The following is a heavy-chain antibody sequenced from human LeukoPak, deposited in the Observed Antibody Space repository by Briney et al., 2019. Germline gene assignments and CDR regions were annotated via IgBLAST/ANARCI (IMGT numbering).Heavy chain of an antibody. J-gene: IGHJ4*02. CDR2: ISSSSSYI. Sequence: GGSLRLSCAASGFTFSSYSMNWVRQAPGKGLEWVSSISSSSSYIYYADSVKGRFTISRDNAKNSLYLQMNSLRAEDTAVYYCARGRGSAGAPADYWGQGTLVTVSS. CDR1: GFTFSSYS. D-gene: IGHD1-14*01. CDR3: ARGRGSAGAPADY. V-gene: IGHV3-21*01.